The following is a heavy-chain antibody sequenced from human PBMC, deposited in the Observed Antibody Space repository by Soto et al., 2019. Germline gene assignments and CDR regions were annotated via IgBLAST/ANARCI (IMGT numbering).Heavy chain of an antibody. V-gene: IGHV1-69*06. Sequence: QVQLVQSGAEVKKPGSSVKVSCKASGGTFSSYAISWVRQAPGQGLEWMGGIIPIFGTANYAQKFQGRVTITADKSTSTAYMELSSLRSEDTAVYYCARDLKSPADYYDSSGYYHDAFDIWGQGTMVTVSS. J-gene: IGHJ3*02. CDR3: ARDLKSPADYYDSSGYYHDAFDI. CDR2: IIPIFGTA. D-gene: IGHD3-22*01. CDR1: GGTFSSYA.